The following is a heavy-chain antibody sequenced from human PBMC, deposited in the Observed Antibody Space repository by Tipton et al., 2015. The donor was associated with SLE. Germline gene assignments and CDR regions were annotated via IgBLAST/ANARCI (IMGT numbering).Heavy chain of an antibody. CDR2: IWYDGSNK. CDR1: GFTFSSYG. CDR3: TTGLGGNNY. D-gene: IGHD3-10*01. V-gene: IGHV3-33*01. J-gene: IGHJ4*02. Sequence: SLRLSCAASGFTFSSYGMHWVRQAPGKGLEWVAVIWYDGSNKYYADSVKGRFTISRDDSKNTLYMQMNSLKTEDTAVYYCTTGLGGNNYWGQGTLVTVSS.